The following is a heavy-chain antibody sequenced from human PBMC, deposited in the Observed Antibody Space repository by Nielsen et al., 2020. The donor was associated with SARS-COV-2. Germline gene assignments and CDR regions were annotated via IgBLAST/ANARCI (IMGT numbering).Heavy chain of an antibody. D-gene: IGHD1-26*01. CDR1: GGSISSSSYY. Sequence: LETLSLTCTVSGGSISSSSYYWGWIRQPPGKGLEWIGSIYYSGSTYYNPSLKSRVTISVDTSKNQFSLKLSSVTAADTAVYYCARPGRGRKHSGSFDVGMDVWGQGTTVTVSS. V-gene: IGHV4-39*01. CDR2: IYYSGST. J-gene: IGHJ6*02. CDR3: ARPGRGRKHSGSFDVGMDV.